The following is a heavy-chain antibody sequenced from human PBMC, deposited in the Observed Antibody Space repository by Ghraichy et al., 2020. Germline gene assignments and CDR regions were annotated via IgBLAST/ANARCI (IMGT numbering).Heavy chain of an antibody. CDR1: GFTFSSYW. Sequence: GGSLRLSCAASGFTFSSYWMSWVRQAPGKGLEWVANIKQDGSEKYYVDSVKGRFTISRDNAKNSLYLQMNSLRAEDTAVYYCARDRGFDYYDSNSIYFDTGAREPWSPSPQ. D-gene: IGHD3-22*01. CDR2: IKQDGSEK. J-gene: IGHJ4*02. CDR3: ARDRGFDYYDSNSIYFDT. V-gene: IGHV3-7*01.